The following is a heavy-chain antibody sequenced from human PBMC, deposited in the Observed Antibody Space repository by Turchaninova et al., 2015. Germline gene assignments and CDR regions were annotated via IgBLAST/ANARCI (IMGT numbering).Heavy chain of an antibody. J-gene: IGHJ4*02. D-gene: IGHD2-2*01. V-gene: IGHV3-48*02. CDR3: ATSNWRLDN. Sequence: EVKLVESGGGLVEPGGALRLSCVASGFSFSIYSMNWVRQAPGKGLEWLSYIIDSSKTIYYADSVKGRFTISRDNARNSLYLQMNSLRDDDTAVYYCATSNWRLDNWGQGTLVTVSS. CDR1: GFSFSIYS. CDR2: IIDSSKTI.